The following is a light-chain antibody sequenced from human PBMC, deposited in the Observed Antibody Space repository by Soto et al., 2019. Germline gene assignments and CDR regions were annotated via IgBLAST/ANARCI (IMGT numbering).Light chain of an antibody. Sequence: QSALTQPASVSGSPGQSITISCTGTSSDVGGYNYVSWYQQHPGKAPKLLIYEVTSRPSGVSHRFSGSKSGNTASLSISGLQLEDDADYYCSSYTSTSTPLIFGGGTKVTVL. CDR1: SSDVGGYNY. J-gene: IGLJ2*01. CDR2: EVT. V-gene: IGLV2-14*01. CDR3: SSYTSTSTPLI.